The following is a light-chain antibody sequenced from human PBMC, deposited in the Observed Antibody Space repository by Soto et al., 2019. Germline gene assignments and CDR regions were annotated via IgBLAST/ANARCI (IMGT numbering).Light chain of an antibody. J-gene: IGKJ3*01. CDR2: AAS. CDR3: LQDYNYPFT. CDR1: QGIRND. Sequence: AIQMTQSTSSLSASVGDRVTITCRASQGIRNDLGWYQQKPGKAPNLLIYAASTLQSGVPSRFSGSGSGTDFTLTISSLQPEDFATYYCLQDYNYPFTFGPGTKLDIK. V-gene: IGKV1-6*01.